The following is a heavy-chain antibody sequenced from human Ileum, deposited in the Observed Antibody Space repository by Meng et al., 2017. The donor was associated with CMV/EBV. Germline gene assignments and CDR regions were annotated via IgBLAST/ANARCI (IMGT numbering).Heavy chain of an antibody. CDR2: IKQDGSEN. D-gene: IGHD2-2*01. CDR3: ARDWSTTGGRFDP. Sequence: GGSLRLSCTASGFIFSSYWMSWVRQAPGKGLEWVANIKQDGSENYYVDSVKGRFTISRDNAQNSLYLQMNSLRGEDTAVYYCARDWSTTGGRFDPWGQGTLVTVSS. CDR1: GFIFSSYW. J-gene: IGHJ5*02. V-gene: IGHV3-7*01.